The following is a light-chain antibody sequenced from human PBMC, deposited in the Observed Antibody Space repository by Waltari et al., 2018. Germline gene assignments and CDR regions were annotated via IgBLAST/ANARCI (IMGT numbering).Light chain of an antibody. V-gene: IGKV1-5*03. Sequence: DIQMTQSPSTLSASVGDRVTITCRASQGLINWLAWFQQKPGKAPKLLIYKASNLESGVPSRFSGSGAGTEFTLTISSLQPDDCATYYCQQYMTNSWTFGQGTRVEVK. CDR1: QGLINW. CDR3: QQYMTNSWT. J-gene: IGKJ1*01. CDR2: KAS.